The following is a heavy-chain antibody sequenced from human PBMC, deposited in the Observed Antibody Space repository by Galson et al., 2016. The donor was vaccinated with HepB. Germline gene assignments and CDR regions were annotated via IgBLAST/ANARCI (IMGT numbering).Heavy chain of an antibody. V-gene: IGHV3-21*01. J-gene: IGHJ6*02. Sequence: AASGFTFSTYRMNWVRQAPGKGLEWVSSISSSSAYIYYAESVKGRFTISRDNAKNSLYLQMTSLKPEDTAVYYCARAGGVYTSFWPEYYYGMDVWGQGTPVSVSS. CDR2: ISSSSAYI. D-gene: IGHD6-6*01. CDR3: ARAGGVYTSFWPEYYYGMDV. CDR1: GFTFSTYR.